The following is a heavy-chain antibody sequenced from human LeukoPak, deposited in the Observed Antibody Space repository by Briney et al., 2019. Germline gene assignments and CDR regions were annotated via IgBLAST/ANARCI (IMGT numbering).Heavy chain of an antibody. D-gene: IGHD6-6*01. V-gene: IGHV4-61*02. CDR3: ASYPYSRYSSSSRGGY. CDR2: IYTSGST. CDR1: GGSISSGSYY. Sequence: SETLSLTCTVSGGSISSGSYYWSWIRQPAGKGLEWIGRIYTSGSTNYNPSLKSRVTISVDTSKNQFSLKLSSVTAADTAVYYCASYPYSRYSSSSRGGYWGQGTLVTVSS. J-gene: IGHJ4*02.